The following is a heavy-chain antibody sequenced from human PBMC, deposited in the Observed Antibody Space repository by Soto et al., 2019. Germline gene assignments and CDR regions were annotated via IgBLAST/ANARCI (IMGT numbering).Heavy chain of an antibody. CDR2: INAGNGNT. CDR3: ASERVKGSGSPSRYYYGMDV. CDR1: GYTFTSYA. V-gene: IGHV1-3*01. D-gene: IGHD3-10*01. Sequence: QVQLVQSGAEVKKPGASVKVSCKASGYTFTSYAMHWVRQAPGQRLEWMGWINAGNGNTKYSQKFQGRVTITRDTSASTAYMELSSLRFEDTAVYYCASERVKGSGSPSRYYYGMDVWGQGTTVTVSS. J-gene: IGHJ6*02.